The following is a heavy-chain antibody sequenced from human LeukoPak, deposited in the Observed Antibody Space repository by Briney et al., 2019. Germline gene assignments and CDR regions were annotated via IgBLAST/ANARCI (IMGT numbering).Heavy chain of an antibody. CDR1: GYTFTGYG. CDR3: ARDATITYYYYYMDV. V-gene: IGHV1-46*01. Sequence: ASVKVSCKASGYTFTGYGISWVRQAPGQGLEWMGIINPSGGSTSYAQKFQGRVTMTRDTSTSTVYMELSSLRSEDTAVYYCARDATITYYYYYMDVWGKGTTVTISS. CDR2: INPSGGST. J-gene: IGHJ6*03. D-gene: IGHD2-15*01.